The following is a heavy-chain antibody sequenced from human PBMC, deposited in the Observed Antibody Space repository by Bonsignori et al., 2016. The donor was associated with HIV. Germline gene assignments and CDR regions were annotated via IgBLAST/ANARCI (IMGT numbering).Heavy chain of an antibody. J-gene: IGHJ4*02. CDR2: INPSGGST. V-gene: IGHV1-46*01. CDR3: ARGGVYYGSGSYYIDY. Sequence: WVRQAPGQGLEWMGIINPSGGSTSYAQKFQGRVTMTRDTSTSTVYMELSSLRSEDTAVYYCARGGVYYGSGSYYIDYWGQGTLVTVSS. D-gene: IGHD3-10*01.